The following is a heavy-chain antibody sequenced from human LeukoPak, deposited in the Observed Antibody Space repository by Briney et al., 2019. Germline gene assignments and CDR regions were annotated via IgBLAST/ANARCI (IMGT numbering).Heavy chain of an antibody. CDR2: IWYAGSNT. Sequence: GGSLRLSCAASGFTFRHYGMHWVRQAPGKGLEWVAVIWYAGSNTTYSDSVKGRFTISRDNSKDTLYLQINSLRAEDTAVYYCARDHDYGGNEYYFDCWGQGTLVTVSS. CDR1: GFTFRHYG. CDR3: ARDHDYGGNEYYFDC. D-gene: IGHD4-23*01. J-gene: IGHJ4*02. V-gene: IGHV3-33*01.